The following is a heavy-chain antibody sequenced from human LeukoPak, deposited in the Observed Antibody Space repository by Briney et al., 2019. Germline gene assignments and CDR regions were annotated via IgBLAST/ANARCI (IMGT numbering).Heavy chain of an antibody. J-gene: IGHJ3*02. CDR2: ISGSGGST. V-gene: IGHV3-23*01. CDR1: GXTFPNAW. Sequence: GGSLRLSCEASGXTFPNAWMSWVRQAPGKGLEWVSAISGSGGSTYYADSVKGRFTISRDNSKNTLYLKMNSLRAEDTAVYYCAKEATRNAFDIWGQGTMVTVSS. CDR3: AKEATRNAFDI. D-gene: IGHD1-14*01.